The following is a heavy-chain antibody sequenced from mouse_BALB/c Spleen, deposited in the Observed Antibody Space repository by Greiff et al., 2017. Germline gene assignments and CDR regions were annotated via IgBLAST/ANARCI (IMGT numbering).Heavy chain of an antibody. CDR3: GYGNYFDY. V-gene: IGHV1-9*01. CDR2: ILPGSGST. CDR1: GYTFSSYW. J-gene: IGHJ2*01. Sequence: VKLQESGAELMKPGASVKISCKATGYTFSSYWIEWVKQRPGHGLEWIGEILPGSGSTNYNEKFKGKATFTADTSSNTAYMQLSSLTSEDSAVYYCGYGNYFDYWGQGTTLTVSS. D-gene: IGHD2-1*01.